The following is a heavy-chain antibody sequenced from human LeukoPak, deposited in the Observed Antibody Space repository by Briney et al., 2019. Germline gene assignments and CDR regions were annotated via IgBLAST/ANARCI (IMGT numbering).Heavy chain of an antibody. D-gene: IGHD4-17*01. CDR2: ISSSSSYI. CDR1: GFTFSSYT. V-gene: IGHV3-21*01. Sequence: GGSLRLSCAASGFTFSSYTMNWVRQAPGKGLEWVSSISSSSSYIYYADSVKGRFTISRDNAKNSLYLQMNSLRAEDTAVYYCARDKYGDYVIDYWGQGTLVTVSS. CDR3: ARDKYGDYVIDY. J-gene: IGHJ4*02.